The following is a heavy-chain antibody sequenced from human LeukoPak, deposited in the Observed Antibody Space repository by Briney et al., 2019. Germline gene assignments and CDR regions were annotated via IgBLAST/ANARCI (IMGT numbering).Heavy chain of an antibody. CDR2: IKQDGSEK. J-gene: IGHJ4*02. D-gene: IGHD3-22*01. CDR3: ARDRLPYYDNSGETSPDY. CDR1: GFTFSSYW. V-gene: IGHV3-7*01. Sequence: GGSLRLSCAASGFTFSSYWMSWVRQAPGKGLEWVANIKQDGSEKYYVDSVKGRFTISRDNAKNSLYLQMNSLRAEDTAVYYCARDRLPYYDNSGETSPDYWGQGTLVTVSS.